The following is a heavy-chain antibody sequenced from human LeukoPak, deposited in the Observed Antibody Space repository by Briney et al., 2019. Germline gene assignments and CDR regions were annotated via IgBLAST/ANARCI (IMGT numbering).Heavy chain of an antibody. J-gene: IGHJ4*02. CDR3: ARQPYMLGAYYFDY. Sequence: PSETLSLTCTVSGGSLSSYYWSWIRQPPGKGLEWIGYIFYSGDTNYNPSLKSRVTLSVDTSKNQFSLNLRSVTAADTAVYYCARQPYMLGAYYFDYWDQGTLVTVSS. V-gene: IGHV4-59*08. CDR1: GGSLSSYY. CDR2: IFYSGDT. D-gene: IGHD1-26*01.